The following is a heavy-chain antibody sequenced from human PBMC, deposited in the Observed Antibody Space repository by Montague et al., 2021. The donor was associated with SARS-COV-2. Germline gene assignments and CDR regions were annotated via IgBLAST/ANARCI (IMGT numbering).Heavy chain of an antibody. J-gene: IGHJ6*02. CDR2: IYHSGSA. CDR1: GRSVSSGDYS. CDR3: ATRARKYGVDV. D-gene: IGHD6-6*01. V-gene: IGHV4-30-2*06. Sequence: TLSLTCVVSGRSVSSGDYSWSWIRQSPGKGLEWIGYIYHSGSAYYNPSLKSRVAISIDTSNNQFSLNLRSVTAADTGLYYCATRARKYGVDVWGQGTTVTVSS.